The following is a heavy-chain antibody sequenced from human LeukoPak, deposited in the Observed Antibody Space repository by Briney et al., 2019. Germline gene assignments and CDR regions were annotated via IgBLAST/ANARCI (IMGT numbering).Heavy chain of an antibody. Sequence: PSETLSLTCAVYGGFFSGYSWSWIRQPPGKGLEWIGEINHSGSTNYNPSLKSRVTISVDTSKIQFSLKLSSVTAADTTVYYCAQSQNYGDGFDYWGQGTLVTVSS. CDR2: INHSGST. CDR1: GGFFSGYS. D-gene: IGHD4-17*01. J-gene: IGHJ4*02. V-gene: IGHV4-34*01. CDR3: AQSQNYGDGFDY.